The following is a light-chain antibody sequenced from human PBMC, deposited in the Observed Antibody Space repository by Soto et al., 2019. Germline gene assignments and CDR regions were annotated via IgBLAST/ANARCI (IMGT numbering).Light chain of an antibody. V-gene: IGLV2-11*01. CDR1: SSDVGGYNY. CDR3: CSYAGSYTFYV. Sequence: QSALTQPRSVSGSPGQSVTISCTGTSSDVGGYNYVSWYQQYPGTAPKHMIYDVSMRPSGVPDRFSGSKSGNTASLTISGLQAEDEADYYCCSYAGSYTFYVFGTGTKLTVL. CDR2: DVS. J-gene: IGLJ1*01.